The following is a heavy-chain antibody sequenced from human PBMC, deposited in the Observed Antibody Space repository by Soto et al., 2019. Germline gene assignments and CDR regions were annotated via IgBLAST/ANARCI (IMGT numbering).Heavy chain of an antibody. V-gene: IGHV3-35*01. D-gene: IGHD3-10*01. J-gene: IGHJ6*03. CDR3: VRKGGGLLVRNSYGSGSAYYYYYMDV. CDR1: GFTFSNSD. Sequence: GGSLRLSCAASGFTFSNSDMNWVRQAPGKGLEWVSGVSWNGSRTHYADSVKGRFIISRDNSRNFLYQQMNSLRPEDMAVYYCVRKGGGLLVRNSYGSGSAYYYYYMDVWGKGTTVTVSS. CDR2: VSWNGSRT.